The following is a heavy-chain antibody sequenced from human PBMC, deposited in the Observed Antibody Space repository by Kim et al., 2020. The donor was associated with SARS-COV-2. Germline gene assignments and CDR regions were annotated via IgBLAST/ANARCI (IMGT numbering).Heavy chain of an antibody. Sequence: GGSLRLSCAASGFIFTNYAMNWVRQVPGKGLEWVSVIYGPGTVTYYADSVRGRFTISRDNSKDTLYLQMDSLRAEDTAVYYCAKRGRRVAGSDFDVWGRGTLVTVSA. V-gene: IGHV3-23*03. CDR3: AKRGRRVAGSDFDV. CDR1: GFIFTNYA. D-gene: IGHD6-19*01. CDR2: IYGPGTVT. J-gene: IGHJ4*02.